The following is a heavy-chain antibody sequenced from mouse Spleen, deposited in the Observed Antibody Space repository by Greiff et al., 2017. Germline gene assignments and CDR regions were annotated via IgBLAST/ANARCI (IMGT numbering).Heavy chain of an antibody. V-gene: IGHV5-17*02. J-gene: IGHJ2*01. CDR3: AILGLYYFDY. CDR1: GFTFSSFG. Sequence: EVQGVESGGGLVQPGGSRKLSCAASGFTFSSFGMHWVRQAPEKGLEWVAYISSGSSTIYYADTVKGRFTISRDNPKNTLFLQMTSLRSEDTAMYYCAILGLYYFDYWGQGTTLTGSS. CDR2: ISSGSSTI. D-gene: IGHD4-1*01.